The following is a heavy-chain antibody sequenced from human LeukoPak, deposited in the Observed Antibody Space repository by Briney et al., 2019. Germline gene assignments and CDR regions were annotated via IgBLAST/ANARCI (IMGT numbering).Heavy chain of an antibody. J-gene: IGHJ3*02. Sequence: PGGSLRLSCAASGFTFNNYVMNWVRQAPGKGLEWVSAITDSSTSTYYADSAKGRFTISRHNSKNTLYLQMNSLRAEDTAVYYCGKNRYSGSLSPFDIWGQGTMVTVSS. CDR2: ITDSSTST. D-gene: IGHD1-26*01. CDR3: GKNRYSGSLSPFDI. V-gene: IGHV3-23*01. CDR1: GFTFNNYV.